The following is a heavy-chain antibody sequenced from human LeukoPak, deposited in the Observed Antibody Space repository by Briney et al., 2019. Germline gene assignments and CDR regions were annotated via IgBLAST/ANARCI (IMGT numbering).Heavy chain of an antibody. Sequence: ASVKVSCKASGYTFSNYDLNWVRQATGQGLEWVGWMSPNSGNTGYAQKFQGRVSMTRDTSMSTVYMELSSLTSDDTAVYYCARDYGGDSGHFDPWGQGTLVIVSS. J-gene: IGHJ5*02. D-gene: IGHD4-23*01. CDR2: MSPNSGNT. V-gene: IGHV1-8*01. CDR1: GYTFSNYD. CDR3: ARDYGGDSGHFDP.